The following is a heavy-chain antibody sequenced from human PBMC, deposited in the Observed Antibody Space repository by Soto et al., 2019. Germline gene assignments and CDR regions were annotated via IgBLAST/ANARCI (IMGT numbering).Heavy chain of an antibody. Sequence: QVQLVQSGAEVKKPGSSVKVSCKASGGTFSSYAISCVRQAPGQGLEWMGGIIPIFGTANYAQKFQGRVTITADKSTSTAYMELRSRRSEDTAVYYCARRNTYYDFWSGSYYFDYWGQGTLVTVSS. CDR2: IIPIFGTA. CDR3: ARRNTYYDFWSGSYYFDY. D-gene: IGHD3-3*01. J-gene: IGHJ4*02. CDR1: GGTFSSYA. V-gene: IGHV1-69*06.